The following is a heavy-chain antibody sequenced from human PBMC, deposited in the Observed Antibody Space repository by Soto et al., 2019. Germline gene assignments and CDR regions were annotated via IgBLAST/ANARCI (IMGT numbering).Heavy chain of an antibody. CDR2: INHSGST. D-gene: IGHD3-3*01. Sequence: PSETLSLTCAVYGGSFSGYYWSWIRQPPGKGLEWIGEINHSGSTNYNPSLKSRVTISVDTSKNQFSLKLSSVTAADTAVYYCAGGYYDFWSGYSNNWFDPWGQGNLVTVSS. CDR3: AGGYYDFWSGYSNNWFDP. CDR1: GGSFSGYY. V-gene: IGHV4-34*01. J-gene: IGHJ5*02.